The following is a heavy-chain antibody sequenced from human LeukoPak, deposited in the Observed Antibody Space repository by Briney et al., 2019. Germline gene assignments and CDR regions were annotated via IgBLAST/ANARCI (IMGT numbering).Heavy chain of an antibody. Sequence: SETLSLTCTVSGGSTSSYYWSWIRQPPGKGLEWIGYIYYSGSTNYNPSLKSRVTISVDTSKNQFSLKLSSVTAADTAVYYCARALRGYSGYDLDFDYWGQGTLVTVSS. D-gene: IGHD5-12*01. J-gene: IGHJ4*02. V-gene: IGHV4-59*01. CDR2: IYYSGST. CDR1: GGSTSSYY. CDR3: ARALRGYSGYDLDFDY.